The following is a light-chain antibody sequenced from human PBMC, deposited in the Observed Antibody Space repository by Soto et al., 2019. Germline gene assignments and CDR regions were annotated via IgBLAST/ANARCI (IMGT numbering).Light chain of an antibody. V-gene: IGKV3-20*01. CDR1: QSVGNN. CDR2: GAY. J-gene: IGKJ1*01. CDR3: QQYGSSGT. Sequence: EIVLTQSPGTLSVSPGERTTLSCRASQSVGNNLAWYQQKPGQAPRLLIYGAYNRATGIPDRFSGSGSGTDFTLTISRLEPEDFAVYYCQQYGSSGTFGQGTKVDIK.